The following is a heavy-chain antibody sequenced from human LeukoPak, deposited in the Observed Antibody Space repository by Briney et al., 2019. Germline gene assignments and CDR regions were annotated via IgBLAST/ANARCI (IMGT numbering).Heavy chain of an antibody. J-gene: IGHJ3*02. Sequence: PGGSLRLSCAASGFTFSSYSMNWVRQAPGKGLEWVSSISSSSSYIYYAESVKGRFTISRDNAKNSLYLQMNSLRAEDTAVYYCARDSGNYLDAFDIWGQGTMVTVSS. V-gene: IGHV3-21*01. CDR2: ISSSSSYI. CDR3: ARDSGNYLDAFDI. CDR1: GFTFSSYS. D-gene: IGHD1-7*01.